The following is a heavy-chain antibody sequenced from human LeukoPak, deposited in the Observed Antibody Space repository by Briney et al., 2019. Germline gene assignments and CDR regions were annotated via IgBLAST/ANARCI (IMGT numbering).Heavy chain of an antibody. D-gene: IGHD3-10*01. J-gene: IGHJ4*02. V-gene: IGHV4-31*03. CDR1: GGSISSGGYS. CDR2: IYYSGST. CDR3: ARVLTGSYQVY. Sequence: SETLSLTCTVSGGSISSGGYSWSWIRQHPGKGLEWIGYIYYSGSTYYNPSLKSRVTISVDTSKNQFSLKLSSVTAADTAVYYCARVLTGSYQVYWGQGTLVTVSS.